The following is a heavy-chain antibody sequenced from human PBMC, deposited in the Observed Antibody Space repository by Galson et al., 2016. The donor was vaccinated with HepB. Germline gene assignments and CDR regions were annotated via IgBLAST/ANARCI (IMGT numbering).Heavy chain of an antibody. V-gene: IGHV3-23*01. CDR3: AREGKGGFDS. CDR1: GFTFNAYA. CDR2: ITSSGVGT. J-gene: IGHJ3*02. Sequence: SLRLSCAASGFTFNAYAMSWVRQSPGKGLEWVSAITSSGVGTFYTDSVKGRFTISRDNSKNTLYLQMTSLRVEDTAVYYCAREGKGGFDSWGQGTMVTVSS. D-gene: IGHD2-15*01.